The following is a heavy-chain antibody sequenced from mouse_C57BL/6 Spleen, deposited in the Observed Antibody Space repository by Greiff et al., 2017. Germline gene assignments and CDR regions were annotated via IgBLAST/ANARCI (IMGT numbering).Heavy chain of an antibody. CDR2: IYPGSGST. Sequence: QVQLQQSGAELVKPGASVKMSCKASGYTFTSYWITWVKQRPGQGLEWIGDIYPGSGSTNYNEKFKSKATLTVDTSSSTAYMQLSSLTSEDAAVYYCARSVNYYGSSYYAMCYWGQGTSVTVST. CDR1: GYTFTSYW. J-gene: IGHJ4*01. V-gene: IGHV1-55*01. CDR3: ARSVNYYGSSYYAMCY. D-gene: IGHD1-1*01.